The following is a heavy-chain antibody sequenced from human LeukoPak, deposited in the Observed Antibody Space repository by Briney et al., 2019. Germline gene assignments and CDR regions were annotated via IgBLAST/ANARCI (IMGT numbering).Heavy chain of an antibody. CDR1: GLTFTSYP. CDR3: ARASISSAYYYYYMDV. CDR2: IASDGRNK. V-gene: IGHV3-30*01. Sequence: GRSLRLSCAASGLTFTSYPMHWVRQAPGKGLEWVAVIASDGRNKYYAESVKGRFTISRDNSNNAVYLHMNSLTAEDTALYYCARASISSAYYYYYMDVWGTGTTVIVSS. J-gene: IGHJ6*03. D-gene: IGHD3-3*02.